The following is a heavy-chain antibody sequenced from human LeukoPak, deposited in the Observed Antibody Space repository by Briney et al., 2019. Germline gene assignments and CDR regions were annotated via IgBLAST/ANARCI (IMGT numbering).Heavy chain of an antibody. Sequence: SQTLSLTCAISGDSVSTSSVAWNWIRQSPSRSLEWLGRTYYRSKWNNDYAVSVKSRMIINPDTSKNQFSLQLNSVTPEDTAVYYCARYNWNGGRAFDVWGQGTTVTVSS. D-gene: IGHD1-1*01. J-gene: IGHJ3*01. CDR1: GDSVSTSSVA. V-gene: IGHV6-1*01. CDR3: ARYNWNGGRAFDV. CDR2: TYYRSKWNN.